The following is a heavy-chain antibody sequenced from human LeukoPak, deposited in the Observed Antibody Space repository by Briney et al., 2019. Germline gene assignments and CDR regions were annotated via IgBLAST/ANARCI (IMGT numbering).Heavy chain of an antibody. CDR1: GFSLTTGGVA. D-gene: IGHD6-25*01. CDR3: AHRVSSGFDY. V-gene: IGHV2-5*01. Sequence: SGPTLVNPTQTLTLTCTLSGFSLTTGGVAVGWIRQPPGKALEWLALIYGNDDKRYSPSLKSRLTISKDTSKNQVVLTTTNMDPVDTATYYCAHRVSSGFDYWGQGTLVTVSS. J-gene: IGHJ4*02. CDR2: IYGNDDK.